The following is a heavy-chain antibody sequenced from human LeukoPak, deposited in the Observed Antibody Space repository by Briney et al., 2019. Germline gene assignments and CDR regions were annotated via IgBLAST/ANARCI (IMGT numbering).Heavy chain of an antibody. D-gene: IGHD3-22*01. V-gene: IGHV4-59*01. CDR2: IYYSGST. Sequence: PSETLSLTCTVSGGSISSYYWSWIRQPPGKGLEWIGYIYYSGSTDYNPSLKSRVTISVDTSKNQFSLKLTSVTAADTAVYYCARELKSYYDSRGYYYDAFDIWGQGTMVTVSS. CDR1: GGSISSYY. J-gene: IGHJ3*02. CDR3: ARELKSYYDSRGYYYDAFDI.